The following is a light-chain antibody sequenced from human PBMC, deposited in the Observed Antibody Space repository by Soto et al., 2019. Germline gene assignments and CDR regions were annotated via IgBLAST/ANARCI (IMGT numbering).Light chain of an antibody. CDR2: TAS. V-gene: IGKV1-12*01. J-gene: IGKJ4*01. CDR3: QQTNSFPQT. Sequence: EIQMTQSPTSLSASVGDRVTITCRASQGISTWLAWYQQKPGKAPNLLIYTASTLQSGVPSRFSGSGSGTDFTLTISSLQPEDFATYFCQQTNSFPQTFGGGTKVEIK. CDR1: QGISTW.